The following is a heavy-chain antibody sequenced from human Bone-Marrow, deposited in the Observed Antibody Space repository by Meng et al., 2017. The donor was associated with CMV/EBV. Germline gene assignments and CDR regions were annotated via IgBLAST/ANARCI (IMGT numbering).Heavy chain of an antibody. CDR2: INHSGST. Sequence: SETMSLTCAVYGGFFSGYYWSWIRQPPGKGLEWIGEINHSGSTNYNPSLKSRVTISVDTSKNQFSLKLSSVTAADTAVYYCARGLTGTTGYWGQGTLGTVSS. D-gene: IGHD1-7*01. CDR3: ARGLTGTTGY. J-gene: IGHJ4*02. V-gene: IGHV4-34*01. CDR1: GGFFSGYY.